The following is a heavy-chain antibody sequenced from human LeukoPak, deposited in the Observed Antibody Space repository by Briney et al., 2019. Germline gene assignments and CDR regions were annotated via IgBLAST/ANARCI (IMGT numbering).Heavy chain of an antibody. J-gene: IGHJ3*02. Sequence: WGSLRLSLAASGFTLSNYCMHLGRPAPRQGLGGVTIIWYDGSNKYYADSVKGRFTISRDNSKNTLFLQMNSLRAEDTAVYYCARDKLTGNAFDIWGQGTMVTVSS. V-gene: IGHV3-33*01. CDR2: IWYDGSNK. CDR1: GFTLSNYC. D-gene: IGHD3-10*01. CDR3: ARDKLTGNAFDI.